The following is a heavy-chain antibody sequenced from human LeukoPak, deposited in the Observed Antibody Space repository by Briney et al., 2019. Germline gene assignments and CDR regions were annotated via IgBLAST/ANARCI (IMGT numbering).Heavy chain of an antibody. Sequence: ASVKVSCKASGYTLTGYYMHWVRQAPGQGLEWMGWMNPNSGGTKYAQKFQGRVTMTRDTSISTAYMELSRLRSNDTAMYYCARERTLTSCYDYWGQGTLVTVSS. CDR1: GYTLTGYY. D-gene: IGHD2-15*01. CDR3: ARERTLTSCYDY. V-gene: IGHV1-2*02. J-gene: IGHJ4*02. CDR2: MNPNSGGT.